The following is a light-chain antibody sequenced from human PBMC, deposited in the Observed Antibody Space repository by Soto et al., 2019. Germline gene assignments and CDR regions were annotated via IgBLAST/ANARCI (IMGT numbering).Light chain of an antibody. V-gene: IGKV3-20*01. CDR1: QSVSSRD. CDR3: QQYDNSPGYP. Sequence: PGERATLSCRASQSVSSRDLAWYQQKPGQAPRLLIYATSSRAAGIPDRFSGSGSGTDFTLTISRLEPEDFAVYYCQQYDNSPGYPFGQGTKLEIK. J-gene: IGKJ2*01. CDR2: ATS.